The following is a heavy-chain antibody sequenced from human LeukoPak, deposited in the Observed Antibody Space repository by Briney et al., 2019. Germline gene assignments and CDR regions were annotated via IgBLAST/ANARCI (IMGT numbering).Heavy chain of an antibody. V-gene: IGHV4-59*01. Sequence: SETLSLTCTVSGGSISTYYWSWIRQPPGKGLEWLGYIYYTGSTSYNPSLKSRVTMSLDASKNQFSLELNSVTPADTAVYYCARGGNYWPQWWFDPWGRGTLVSVSS. CDR1: GGSISTYY. CDR3: ARGGNYWPQWWFDP. CDR2: IYYTGST. J-gene: IGHJ5*02. D-gene: IGHD1-26*01.